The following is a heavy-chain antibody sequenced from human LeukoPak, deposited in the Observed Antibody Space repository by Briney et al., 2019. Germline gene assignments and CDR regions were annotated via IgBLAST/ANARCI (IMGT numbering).Heavy chain of an antibody. Sequence: GGSLRLSCAASRFTFSSYDMSWVRQAPGKGREGVSAISGSGGSTYYADSVKGRFTISRDNSKNTLYLQMNSLRAEDTAVYYCARHYGSGSYYPSYWGQGTLVTVSS. D-gene: IGHD1-26*01. CDR1: RFTFSSYD. V-gene: IGHV3-23*01. CDR2: ISGSGGST. CDR3: ARHYGSGSYYPSY. J-gene: IGHJ4*02.